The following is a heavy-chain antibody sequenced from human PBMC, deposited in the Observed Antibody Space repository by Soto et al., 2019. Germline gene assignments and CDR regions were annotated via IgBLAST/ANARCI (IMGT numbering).Heavy chain of an antibody. D-gene: IGHD2-15*01. CDR1: GCAVSSGSYY. Sequence: SETLSLTCTVSGCAVSSGSYYWSWIRQPPGKGLEWIGYIYYSGSTNYNPSLKGRVTISVDTSKNQFSLKLSSVTAADTAVYYCERVRYCSGGSCSSQGYGMDVRGQGTTVTVSS. CDR2: IYYSGST. V-gene: IGHV4-61*01. CDR3: ERVRYCSGGSCSSQGYGMDV. J-gene: IGHJ6*02.